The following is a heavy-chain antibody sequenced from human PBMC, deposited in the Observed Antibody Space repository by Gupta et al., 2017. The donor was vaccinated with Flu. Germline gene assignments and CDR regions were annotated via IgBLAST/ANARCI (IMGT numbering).Heavy chain of an antibody. J-gene: IGHJ6*02. Sequence: QVQLQASGPGLVKPSQTLSLTCTVSDGSISSNGYYWSWIRQHPGKGLEWIGHIYYSGSTYYNPSLKSRVTISVDMSKNQFSLKLSSVTAADTAVYYCARGGRLGDTGVLTAYYHGMDVWGQGTTVIVSS. D-gene: IGHD3-16*01. CDR1: DGSISSNGYY. V-gene: IGHV4-31*03. CDR2: IYYSGST. CDR3: ARGGRLGDTGVLTAYYHGMDV.